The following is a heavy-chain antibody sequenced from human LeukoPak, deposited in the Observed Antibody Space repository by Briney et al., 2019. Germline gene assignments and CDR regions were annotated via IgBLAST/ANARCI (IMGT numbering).Heavy chain of an antibody. Sequence: ASVKVSCKASGYTFTSYGISWVRQAPGQGLEWMGWINPNSGGTNYAQKFQGRVTMTRDTSISTAYMELSRLRSDDTAVYYCARDGVSVAGDGDWFDPWGQGTLVTVSS. V-gene: IGHV1-2*02. CDR1: GYTFTSYG. D-gene: IGHD6-19*01. J-gene: IGHJ5*02. CDR2: INPNSGGT. CDR3: ARDGVSVAGDGDWFDP.